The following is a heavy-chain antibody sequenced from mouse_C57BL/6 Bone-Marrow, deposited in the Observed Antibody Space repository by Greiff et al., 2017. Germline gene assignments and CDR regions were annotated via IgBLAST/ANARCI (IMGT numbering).Heavy chain of an antibody. D-gene: IGHD4-1*02. V-gene: IGHV10-3*01. Sequence: EVHLVESGGGLVQPKGSLKLSCAASGFTFNTYAMHWVRQAPGKGLEWVARLRSKSSNYATYYADSVKDRFTIYRDDSQSMLYLQMNNLKTEDTAMYYCVSPTGTGSMDYWGQGTSVTVSS. CDR3: VSPTGTGSMDY. J-gene: IGHJ4*01. CDR1: GFTFNTYA. CDR2: LRSKSSNYAT.